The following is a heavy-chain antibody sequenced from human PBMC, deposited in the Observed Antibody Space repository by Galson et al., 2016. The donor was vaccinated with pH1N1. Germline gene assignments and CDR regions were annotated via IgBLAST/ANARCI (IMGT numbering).Heavy chain of an antibody. D-gene: IGHD3-10*01. CDR2: ISATGNST. CDR3: AKDKTIALLRGVNSGPNWFDP. J-gene: IGHJ5*02. V-gene: IGHV3-23*01. Sequence: SLRLSCAASGFIFSNYVMTWVRQAPGKGLEWVSSISATGNSTYYADSVKGRFTISRDNSKNMLHLQMNSLRAGDTAMYYCAKDKTIALLRGVNSGPNWFDPWGQGTLVTVSS. CDR1: GFIFSNYV.